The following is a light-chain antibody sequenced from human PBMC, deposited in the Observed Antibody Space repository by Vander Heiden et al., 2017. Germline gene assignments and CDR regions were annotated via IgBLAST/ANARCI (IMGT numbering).Light chain of an antibody. Sequence: YELTQPPSVSVSPGQTDRITCSGDALPKQYAYWYQQKPGQAPVLVIYKDSERPSGIPERFSGSSSGTTVTLTISGVQAEDEADYYCQSADSSGTHVVFGGGTKLTVL. CDR3: QSADSSGTHVV. J-gene: IGLJ2*01. CDR2: KDS. CDR1: ALPKQY. V-gene: IGLV3-25*03.